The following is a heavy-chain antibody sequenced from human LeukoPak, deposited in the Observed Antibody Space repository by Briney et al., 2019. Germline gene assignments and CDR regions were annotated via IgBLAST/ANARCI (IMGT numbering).Heavy chain of an antibody. Sequence: GRSLRLSCAASGFTFDDYAMHWVRQAPGKGLEWVSGISWNSGSIGYADSVKGRFTISRDNAKNSLYLQMNSLRAEDTALYYCAKSSMDDYVWGSTPGFYYYYGMDVWGQGTTVTVSS. D-gene: IGHD3-16*01. CDR1: GFTFDDYA. J-gene: IGHJ6*02. CDR2: ISWNSGSI. V-gene: IGHV3-9*01. CDR3: AKSSMDDYVWGSTPGFYYYYGMDV.